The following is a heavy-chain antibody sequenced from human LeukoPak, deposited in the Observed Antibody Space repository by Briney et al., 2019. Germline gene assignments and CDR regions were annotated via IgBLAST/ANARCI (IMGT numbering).Heavy chain of an antibody. CDR1: GYTFTSYA. Sequence: ASVKVSCKASGYTFTSYAMHWVRQAPGQRLEWMGWINAGNGNTKYSQKFQGRVTITADESTSTAYMELSSLRSEDTAVYYCARARYCSSTSCYGLDYYYYYMDVWGKGTTVTVSS. J-gene: IGHJ6*03. D-gene: IGHD2-2*01. V-gene: IGHV1-3*01. CDR3: ARARYCSSTSCYGLDYYYYYMDV. CDR2: INAGNGNT.